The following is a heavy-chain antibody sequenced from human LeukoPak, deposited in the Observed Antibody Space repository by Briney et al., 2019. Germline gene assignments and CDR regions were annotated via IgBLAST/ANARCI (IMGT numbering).Heavy chain of an antibody. V-gene: IGHV4-39*07. CDR2: IYYSGST. J-gene: IGHJ5*02. Sequence: SETLSLTCTVSGGSISSGSYYWGWLRQPPGKGLEWIGSIYYSGSTNYNPSHISRVTISVDTSKNQSSLKLSSVTAADTAVYYCARVGKQWLVLRGWFDHWGQGTLVTVSS. CDR3: ARVGKQWLVLRGWFDH. D-gene: IGHD6-19*01. CDR1: GGSISSGSYY.